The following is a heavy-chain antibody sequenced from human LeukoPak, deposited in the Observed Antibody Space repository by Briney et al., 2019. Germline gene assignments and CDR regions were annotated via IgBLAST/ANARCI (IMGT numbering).Heavy chain of an antibody. Sequence: GGSLRLSCAASGFSFSTYWMNWVRQAPGKGLEWVANIKEDGSETYYVDSLRGRFTISRDNVKNSLYLQISSLRAEDTAVYYCGRDSFETDIDYWGQGTLVTVSS. V-gene: IGHV3-7*01. CDR1: GFSFSTYW. J-gene: IGHJ4*02. CDR2: IKEDGSET. CDR3: GRDSFETDIDY. D-gene: IGHD1-14*01.